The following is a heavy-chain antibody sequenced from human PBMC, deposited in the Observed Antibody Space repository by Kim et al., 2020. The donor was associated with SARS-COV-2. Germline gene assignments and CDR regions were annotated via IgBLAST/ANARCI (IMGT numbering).Heavy chain of an antibody. CDR3: AKDCSMVRNPQYYFDY. V-gene: IGHV3-30*18. J-gene: IGHJ4*02. D-gene: IGHD3-10*01. CDR1: GFTFSSYG. CDR2: ISYDGSNK. Sequence: GGSLRLSCAASGFTFSSYGMHWVRQAPGKGLEWVAVISYDGSNKYYADSVKGRFTISRDNSKNTLYLQMNSLRAEDTAVYYCAKDCSMVRNPQYYFDYWGQGTLVTVSS.